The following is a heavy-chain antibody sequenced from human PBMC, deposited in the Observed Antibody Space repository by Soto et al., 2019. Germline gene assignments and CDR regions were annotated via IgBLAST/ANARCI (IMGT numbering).Heavy chain of an antibody. CDR2: INTKTGGT. CDR3: ARVGPTGGFDP. Sequence: QVHLVQSGAEVKKPGASVKVSCKASGYSFTDYYMHWVRQAPGQGLEWMGWINTKTGGTNYAQRVQGRVTMTGDTSINTAYMELSRRRSDDTAVYYCARVGPTGGFDPWGQGTVVTVSS. CDR1: GYSFTDYY. J-gene: IGHJ5*02. D-gene: IGHD1-26*01. V-gene: IGHV1-2*02.